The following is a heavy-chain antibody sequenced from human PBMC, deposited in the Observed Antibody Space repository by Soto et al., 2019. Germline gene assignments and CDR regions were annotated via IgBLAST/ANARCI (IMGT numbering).Heavy chain of an antibody. V-gene: IGHV3-23*01. D-gene: IGHD4-17*01. CDR2: ISYSGTMT. CDR3: AKDPTVSLRGSDY. J-gene: IGHJ4*02. CDR1: GFSFSSYA. Sequence: GGSLRLSCAASGFSFSSYAMTWVRQAPGKGLEWVSTISYSGTMTYYADSVKGRFTISRDNSKNTLYLQMTRLRDEDTAVYYCAKDPTVSLRGSDYWGQGNLVTVSS.